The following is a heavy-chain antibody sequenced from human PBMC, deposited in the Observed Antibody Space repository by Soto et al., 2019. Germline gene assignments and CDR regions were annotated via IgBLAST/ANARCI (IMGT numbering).Heavy chain of an antibody. J-gene: IGHJ4*02. CDR2: SSATGAGT. V-gene: IGHV3-23*01. D-gene: IGHD2-21*01. CDR3: AKDRRAGGKYGFYSDF. Sequence: EVQLLESGGGLVQPGGSLRLSCAASGFTFSSYGMTWVRQAPGKGLEWVSFSSATGAGTYYADSVKGRFTIARDNSKNPLYLEMTSLRADDTAVYYCAKDRRAGGKYGFYSDFWGQGALVIVSS. CDR1: GFTFSSYG.